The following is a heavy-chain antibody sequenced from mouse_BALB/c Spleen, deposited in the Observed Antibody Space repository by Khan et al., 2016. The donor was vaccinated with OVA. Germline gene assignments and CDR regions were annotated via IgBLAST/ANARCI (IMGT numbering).Heavy chain of an antibody. J-gene: IGHJ4*01. V-gene: IGHV1S41*01. D-gene: IGHD1-1*01. CDR1: GYTFTSYW. CDR2: IGPGSSNA. Sequence: DLVKPGASVKLSCKASGYTFTSYWINWIKQRPGQGLEWIGRIGPGSSNAYYNDMFKDKATLTVDTSSNTAHIQLSSLSSEDSAGYFCARENYYGRSGYAMDYWGQGTSVTVSA. CDR3: ARENYYGRSGYAMDY.